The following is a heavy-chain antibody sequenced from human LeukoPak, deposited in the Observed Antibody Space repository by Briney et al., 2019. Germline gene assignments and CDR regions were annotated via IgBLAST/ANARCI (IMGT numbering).Heavy chain of an antibody. CDR1: GYTFTSYY. V-gene: IGHV1-46*01. CDR3: ARECHCYDSGGNCCY. CDR2: INPSGGST. D-gene: IGHD3-22*01. Sequence: ASVTVSFKASGYTFTSYYMHGVRQAPGQGLEWMGIINPSGGSTSYAQKFQGIVTMTRDMSTSAVHMELSSLSYEDTAVYYCARECHCYDSGGNCCYWGQGTLVTVSS. J-gene: IGHJ4*02.